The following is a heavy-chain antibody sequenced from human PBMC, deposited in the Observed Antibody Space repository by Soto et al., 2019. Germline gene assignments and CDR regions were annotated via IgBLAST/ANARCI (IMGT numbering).Heavy chain of an antibody. V-gene: IGHV3-30*03. CDR1: GFHFSAYG. CDR2: LSFDASKK. J-gene: IGHJ4*02. Sequence: GGALRLSCAAPGFHFSAYGMHWVRQAPGTGLELVALLSFDASKKYYADSVKGRFTISRDTSRNTLYLQMNSLRVEDTAVYYCRVGVADWGQGTRVTVSS. D-gene: IGHD1-26*01. CDR3: RVGVAD.